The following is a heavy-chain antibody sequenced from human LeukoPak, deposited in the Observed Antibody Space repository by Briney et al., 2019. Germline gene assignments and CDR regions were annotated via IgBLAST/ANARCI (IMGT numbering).Heavy chain of an antibody. D-gene: IGHD6-13*01. J-gene: IGHJ4*02. Sequence: SETLSLTCTVSGGSISSYYWSWIRQPPGKGLEWIGYIYYSGSTNYNPSLKSRVTISVDTSKNQFSLKLSSVTAADTAVYYCARLVRQQLVHFDYWGQGTLVTVSS. CDR2: IYYSGST. V-gene: IGHV4-59*08. CDR1: GGSISSYY. CDR3: ARLVRQQLVHFDY.